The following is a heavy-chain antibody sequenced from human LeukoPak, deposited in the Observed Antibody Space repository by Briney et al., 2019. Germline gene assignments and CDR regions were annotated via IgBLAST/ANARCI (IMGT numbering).Heavy chain of an antibody. D-gene: IGHD3-22*01. CDR2: IYTSGRT. Sequence: ASETLSLTCTVSGGSISSYYWSWIRQPAGKGLEWIGRIYTSGRTNYNPSLKSRVTMSVDTSKNQFSLKLTSVTAADTAVYYCARLVVITTFDWFDPWGQGTLVTVSS. CDR1: GGSISSYY. J-gene: IGHJ5*02. V-gene: IGHV4-4*07. CDR3: ARLVVITTFDWFDP.